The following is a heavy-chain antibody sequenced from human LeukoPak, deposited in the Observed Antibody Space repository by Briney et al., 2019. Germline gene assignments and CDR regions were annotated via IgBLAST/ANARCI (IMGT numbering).Heavy chain of an antibody. CDR2: IIPIFGTA. D-gene: IGHD3-3*01. V-gene: IGHV1-69*01. Sequence: SVKLSCKASGGTFSSYAISWVRHAPRQGLEWMGGIIPIFGTANYAQKFQGRVTITADESTSTAYMELSSLRSEDTAVYYCARTVAELRFLDPTQVGYMDVWGKGTTVTVSS. J-gene: IGHJ6*03. CDR3: ARTVAELRFLDPTQVGYMDV. CDR1: GGTFSSYA.